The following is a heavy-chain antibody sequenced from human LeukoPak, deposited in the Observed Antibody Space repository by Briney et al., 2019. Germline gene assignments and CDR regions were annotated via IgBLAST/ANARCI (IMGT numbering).Heavy chain of an antibody. V-gene: IGHV1-69*04. D-gene: IGHD4-17*01. J-gene: IGHJ4*02. Sequence: ASVRVSCKASGGTFSSYAISWVRQAPGQGREWMGRIIPILGIANYAQKFQGRVTITADKSTSTAYMELSSLRSEDTAVYYCAGTDYGDHPGYWGQGTLVTVSS. CDR2: IIPILGIA. CDR3: AGTDYGDHPGY. CDR1: GGTFSSYA.